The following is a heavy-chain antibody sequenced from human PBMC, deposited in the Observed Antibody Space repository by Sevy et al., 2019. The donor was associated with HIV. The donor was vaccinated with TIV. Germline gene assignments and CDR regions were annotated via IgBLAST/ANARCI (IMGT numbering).Heavy chain of an antibody. Sequence: SETLSLTCSVSGDFGIYYWSSIRQPPGEGLEWIGYINYSGSTDYNPSLKSRVTISVDTAKNQFSLKLNSVTAVDTAVYFCARAGSGYYGSTGNAFDIWGPGTMVTVSS. CDR3: ARAGSGYYGSTGNAFDI. CDR1: GDFGIYY. D-gene: IGHD3-10*01. J-gene: IGHJ3*02. CDR2: INYSGST. V-gene: IGHV4-59*01.